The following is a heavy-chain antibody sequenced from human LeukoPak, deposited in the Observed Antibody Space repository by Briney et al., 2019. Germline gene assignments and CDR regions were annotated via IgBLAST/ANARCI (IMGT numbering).Heavy chain of an antibody. CDR3: ARGLDSSGSGSDY. D-gene: IGHD3-22*01. CDR1: GGSISSYY. V-gene: IGHV4-59*01. CDR2: IYYSGST. Sequence: SETLSLTCTVSGGSISSYYWSWIRQPPGKGLEWIGYIYYSGSTNYNPSLKSRVTISVDTSKNQFSLKLSSVTAADTAVYYCARGLDSSGSGSDYWGQGTLVTVSS. J-gene: IGHJ4*02.